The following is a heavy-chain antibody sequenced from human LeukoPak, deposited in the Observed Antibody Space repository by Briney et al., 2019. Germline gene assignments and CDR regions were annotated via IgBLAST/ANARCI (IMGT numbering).Heavy chain of an antibody. CDR2: INHSGST. CDR3: ARRLTYYDYVWGSYRYERQVYYFDY. J-gene: IGHJ4*02. V-gene: IGHV4-34*01. D-gene: IGHD3-16*02. Sequence: PSETLSLTCAVYGGSFSGYYWSWIRQPPGKGLEWIGEINHSGSTNYNPSLKSRVTISVDTSKNQFSLKLSSVTAADTAVYYCARRLTYYDYVWGSYRYERQVYYFDYWGQGTLVTVSS. CDR1: GGSFSGYY.